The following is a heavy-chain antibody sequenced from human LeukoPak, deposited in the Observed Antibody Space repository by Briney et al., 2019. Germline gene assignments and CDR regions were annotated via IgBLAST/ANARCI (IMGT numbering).Heavy chain of an antibody. CDR2: ISGSGTST. J-gene: IGHJ2*01. D-gene: IGHD5-18*01. CDR3: AKDRGYIFESWYFDL. CDR1: GFTFTSYA. Sequence: GGSLRLSCAASGFTFTSYAMSWVRQAPGKGLEWVSTISGSGTSTVYADSVKGRFTISRDNSKTTLYLQMNSLRAEDAAVYYCAKDRGYIFESWYFDLWGRGTLVTVSS. V-gene: IGHV3-23*01.